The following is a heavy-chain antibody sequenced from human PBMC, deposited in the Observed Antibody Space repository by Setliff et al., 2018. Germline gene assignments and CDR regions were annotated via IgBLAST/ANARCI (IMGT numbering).Heavy chain of an antibody. V-gene: IGHV3-30*02. CDR2: IRHDGMNK. D-gene: IGHD3-16*01. J-gene: IGHJ4*02. CDR1: RFTFSSYG. CDR3: AKEMAEVLMTGLDF. Sequence: SGGSLRLSCAPSRFTFSSYGMHWVRQAPGKGLEWISFIRHDGMNKYYRDSVRGRFTVSRDNSKNMLFLQMNSLRPDDTAVYYCAKEMAEVLMTGLDFWGQGALVTVSS.